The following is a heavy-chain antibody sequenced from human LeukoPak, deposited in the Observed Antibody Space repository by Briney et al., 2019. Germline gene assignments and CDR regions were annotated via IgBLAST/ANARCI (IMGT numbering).Heavy chain of an antibody. J-gene: IGHJ5*02. V-gene: IGHV1-18*01. Sequence: GASVKVSCKASGYTFTSYGISWVRQAPGQGLEWMGWISAYNGNTNYAQKLQGRVTMTTDTSTSTAYVELRSLRSDDTAVYYCASSSSGYPGYYSGFDPWGQGTLVTVSS. D-gene: IGHD3-22*01. CDR1: GYTFTSYG. CDR2: ISAYNGNT. CDR3: ASSSSGYPGYYSGFDP.